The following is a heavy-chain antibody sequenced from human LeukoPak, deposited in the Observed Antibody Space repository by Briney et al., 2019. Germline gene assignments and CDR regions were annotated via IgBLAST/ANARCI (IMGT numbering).Heavy chain of an antibody. CDR1: GFIVSSDY. Sequence: GGSLRLSCAASGFIVSSDYMSWVRQAPGKGLEWISVIYSGGFTLHADSVKGRVTFSRDKSKNTLYLQMNSLRAEDTAVYYCARVWGGTFDIWGPGTMVTVSS. CDR2: IYSGGFT. J-gene: IGHJ3*02. D-gene: IGHD3-3*01. V-gene: IGHV3-66*01. CDR3: ARVWGGTFDI.